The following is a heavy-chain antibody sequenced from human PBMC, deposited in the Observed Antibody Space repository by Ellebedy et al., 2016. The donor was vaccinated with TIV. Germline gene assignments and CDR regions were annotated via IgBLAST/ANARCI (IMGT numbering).Heavy chain of an antibody. Sequence: MPSETLSLTCAVYGGSFSHYYWTWIRQPPGKGLEWIGEINHSRSTNYNPSLKSRVTISVDTSMNQFSVRLRSMTAADTAVYYCARGGRYTPMAPFDSWGQGTLVTVSS. CDR2: INHSRST. CDR3: ARGGRYTPMAPFDS. D-gene: IGHD5-18*01. V-gene: IGHV4-34*01. CDR1: GGSFSHYY. J-gene: IGHJ4*02.